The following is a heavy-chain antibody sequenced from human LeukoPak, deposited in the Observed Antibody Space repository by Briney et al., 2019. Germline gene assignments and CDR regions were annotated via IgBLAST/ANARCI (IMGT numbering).Heavy chain of an antibody. CDR2: INPSGDST. D-gene: IGHD3-16*01. J-gene: IGHJ4*02. CDR3: AKLATSDTGETY. CDR1: GYTFTINH. V-gene: IGHV1-46*01. Sequence: ASVKISCKASGYTFTINHIHWVRQAPGQGLEWMGVINPSGDSTTYAQNFQGRVTMTRDTSTSTVYMELRSLRSEDTAIYYCAKLATSDTGETYWGQGTLFTVSS.